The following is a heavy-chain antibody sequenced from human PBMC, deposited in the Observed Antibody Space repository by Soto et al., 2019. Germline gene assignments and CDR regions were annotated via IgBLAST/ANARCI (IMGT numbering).Heavy chain of an antibody. Sequence: EVQLLESGGGWLQPGGSLRLSCAASGFTFSSYAMNWVRQAPGKGLEWVSGITGSGAGSYYSDSVKGRFTISRDNSKNTLYLQMNSLRAEDTAVYYCAKASSNSWTNDWFDPWGQGTLVTVSS. V-gene: IGHV3-23*01. CDR1: GFTFSSYA. J-gene: IGHJ5*02. CDR3: AKASSNSWTNDWFDP. D-gene: IGHD2-2*01. CDR2: ITGSGAGS.